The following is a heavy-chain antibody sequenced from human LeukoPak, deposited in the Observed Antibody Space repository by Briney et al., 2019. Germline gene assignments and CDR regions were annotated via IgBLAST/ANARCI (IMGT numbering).Heavy chain of an antibody. J-gene: IGHJ4*02. D-gene: IGHD6-13*01. CDR3: ARDSSRSY. V-gene: IGHV4-39*01. CDR2: IYYTGST. Sequence: PSETLSLTCTVSGGSISSSSYYWAWIRQPPGKGLEWIGTIYYTGSTYYNTSLKSRVTISVDTSKNQFSLKLSSVTAADTAVYYCARDSSRSYWGQGTLVTVSS. CDR1: GGSISSSSYY.